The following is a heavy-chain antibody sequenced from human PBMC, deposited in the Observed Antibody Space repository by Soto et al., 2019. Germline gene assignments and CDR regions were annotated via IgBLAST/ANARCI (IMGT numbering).Heavy chain of an antibody. CDR1: GYSFTTYW. Sequence: GESLKISCKGSGYSFTTYWIGWVRQMPGKGLEWMGIIYPVDSDTRYSPSFQGQVTISADKSISTAYLQWSSLKASDTAMYYCATDYYGSGSYYNGPQQFDYWGQGTLVTVSS. D-gene: IGHD3-10*01. CDR3: ATDYYGSGSYYNGPQQFDY. CDR2: IYPVDSDT. J-gene: IGHJ4*02. V-gene: IGHV5-51*01.